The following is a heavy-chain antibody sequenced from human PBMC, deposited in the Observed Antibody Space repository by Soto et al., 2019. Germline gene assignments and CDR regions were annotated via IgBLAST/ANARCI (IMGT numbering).Heavy chain of an antibody. J-gene: IGHJ4*02. CDR3: AKSHSGGAMARGGSPVD. CDR2: ISGSGGST. CDR1: GFTFSSFA. Sequence: EVQLLESGGGLVQPGGSLRLSRADSGFTFSSFAMSWVRQSPGKGLEWVSAISGSGGSTYYADSVKGRFTITRDNYKNTLYLQMNSLRAEDTAVYYCAKSHSGGAMARGGSPVDWGQGTLVTVYS. V-gene: IGHV3-23*01. D-gene: IGHD3-10*01.